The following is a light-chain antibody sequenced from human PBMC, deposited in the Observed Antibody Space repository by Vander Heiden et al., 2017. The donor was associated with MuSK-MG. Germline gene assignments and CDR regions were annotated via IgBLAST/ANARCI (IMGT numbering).Light chain of an antibody. CDR3: QQYGSSPFT. CDR2: GAS. Sequence: EIVLTQSPGTLSLSPGKRATLPCRASQSVSSSYLAWYQQKPGQAPRLLIYGASSRATGIPDRFSGSGSGTDFTLTISRLEPEDFAVYYCQQYGSSPFTFGRGTKVDIK. J-gene: IGKJ3*01. CDR1: QSVSSSY. V-gene: IGKV3-20*01.